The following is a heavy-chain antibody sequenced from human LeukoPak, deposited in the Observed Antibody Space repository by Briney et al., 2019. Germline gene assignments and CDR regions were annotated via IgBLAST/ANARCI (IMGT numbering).Heavy chain of an antibody. CDR1: GFTFNHYW. CDR3: AGDSSGSYWAY. Sequence: VGSLRLSCAASGFTFNHYWMSWVRQAPGKGLEWVANIKQDGNEKYYVDSVKGRFTISRDNAKSSLYLQMNSLRAEDTAVYYCAGDSSGSYWAYWGQGTRVTVSS. V-gene: IGHV3-7*01. J-gene: IGHJ4*02. D-gene: IGHD3-22*01. CDR2: IKQDGNEK.